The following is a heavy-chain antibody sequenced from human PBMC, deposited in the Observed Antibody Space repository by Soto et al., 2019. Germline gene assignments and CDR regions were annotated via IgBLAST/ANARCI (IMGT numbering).Heavy chain of an antibody. CDR1: GFTFSSYA. CDR2: ISGSGGST. J-gene: IGHJ6*02. V-gene: IGHV3-23*01. D-gene: IGHD3-10*01. CDR3: ANTIYPFYYGSGSSRGMDV. Sequence: GGSLRLSXAASGFTFSSYAMSWVRQAPGKGLEWVSAISGSGGSTYYADSVKGRFTISRDNSKNTLYLQMNSLRAEDTAVYYCANTIYPFYYGSGSSRGMDVWGQGTTVTVSS.